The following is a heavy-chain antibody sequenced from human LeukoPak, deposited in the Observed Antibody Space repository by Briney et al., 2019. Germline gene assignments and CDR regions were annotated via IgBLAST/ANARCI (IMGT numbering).Heavy chain of an antibody. Sequence: GGSLRLSCAASGFTFSSYAMSWVRQAPGKGLEWVSVIYSGGSTYYADSVKGRFTISRDNSKNTLYLQMNSLRAEDTAVYYCARLLYRKDFDYWGQGTLVTVSS. CDR1: GFTFSSYA. CDR3: ARLLYRKDFDY. V-gene: IGHV3-66*04. D-gene: IGHD3-16*01. J-gene: IGHJ4*02. CDR2: IYSGGST.